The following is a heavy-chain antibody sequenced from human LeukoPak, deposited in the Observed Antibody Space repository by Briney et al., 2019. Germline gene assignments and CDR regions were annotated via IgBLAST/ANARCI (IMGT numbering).Heavy chain of an antibody. J-gene: IGHJ4*02. CDR3: ADVAGYKGGY. CDR1: GFTFSSYG. V-gene: IGHV3-30*02. Sequence: GGSLRLSSAASGFTFSSYGMHWVRQAPGKGLEWVAFIRYDGSNKYYADSVKGRFTISRDNSKNTLYLQMNSLRAEDTAVYYCADVAGYKGGYWGQGTLVTVSS. D-gene: IGHD5-24*01. CDR2: IRYDGSNK.